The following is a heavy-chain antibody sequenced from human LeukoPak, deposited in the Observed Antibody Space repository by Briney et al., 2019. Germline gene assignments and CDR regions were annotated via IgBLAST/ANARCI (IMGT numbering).Heavy chain of an antibody. CDR1: GFTFSTYT. D-gene: IGHD5-18*01. CDR2: SSSSGYI. V-gene: IGHV3-21*01. CDR3: ATGYSYGFDY. Sequence: PGGSLRLSCAASGFTFSTYTMNWVRQAPGKGLEWVSSSSSSGYIYYADSVKGRFTISRDNAKNSLYLRMNSLRAEDTAVYYCATGYSYGFDYWGQGTLVTVSS. J-gene: IGHJ4*02.